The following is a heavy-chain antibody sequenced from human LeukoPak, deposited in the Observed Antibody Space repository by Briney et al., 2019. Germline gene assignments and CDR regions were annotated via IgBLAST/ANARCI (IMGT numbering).Heavy chain of an antibody. J-gene: IGHJ6*03. CDR3: ARDHWDSSGWDYYYYYYMDV. CDR2: IYSSGST. Sequence: SETLSLTCTVSGGSISSYYWSWIRQPAGKGLEWIGRIYSSGSTNYNPSLKSRVTMSVDTSKNQFSLKLSSVTAADTAVYYCARDHWDSSGWDYYYYYYMDVWGQGTLVTVSS. CDR1: GGSISSYY. D-gene: IGHD6-19*01. V-gene: IGHV4-4*07.